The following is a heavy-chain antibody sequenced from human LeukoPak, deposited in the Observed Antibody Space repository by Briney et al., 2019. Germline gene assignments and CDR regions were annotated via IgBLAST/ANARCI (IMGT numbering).Heavy chain of an antibody. J-gene: IGHJ4*02. V-gene: IGHV5-51*01. D-gene: IGHD1-26*01. CDR2: IYPGDSDA. CDR1: GYSFTTYW. Sequence: GESLKISCKGSGYSFTTYWIGWVRQMPGKGLEWMGTIYPGDSDARYSPSFQGQVTISADKSISTAHLQWSSLKASDTAMYYCARQGGSFLSNFDYWGQGTLVTVSS. CDR3: ARQGGSFLSNFDY.